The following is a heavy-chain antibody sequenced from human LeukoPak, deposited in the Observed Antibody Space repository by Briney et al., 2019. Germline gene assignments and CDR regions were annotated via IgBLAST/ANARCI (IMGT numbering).Heavy chain of an antibody. D-gene: IGHD6-6*01. CDR3: ARDLYSSSYYYYGMDV. Sequence: GGSLRLSCAASGFTFSSYRMSWVRQAPGKGLEWVADIKQDGSEKYYVDSVKGRFTISRDNAKNSLYLQMNSLRAEDTAVYYCARDLYSSSYYYYGMDVWGQGTTVTVSS. CDR2: IKQDGSEK. J-gene: IGHJ6*02. CDR1: GFTFSSYR. V-gene: IGHV3-7*01.